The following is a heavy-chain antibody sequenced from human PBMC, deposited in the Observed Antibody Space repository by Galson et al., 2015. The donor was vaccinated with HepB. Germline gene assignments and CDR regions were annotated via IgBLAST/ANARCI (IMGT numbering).Heavy chain of an antibody. CDR1: GYSFTTYY. CDR2: INPSADTT. D-gene: IGHD1-26*01. V-gene: IGHV1-46*03. CDR3: ARDLRMNEWELPDY. J-gene: IGHJ4*02. Sequence: SVKVSCKASGYSFTTYYIHWVRQAPGQGLEWMGIINPSADTTSYAEKFQGRVSMTRDTSTTTVFMELSSLRSEDTAAYYCARDLRMNEWELPDYWGQGTLVIVSS.